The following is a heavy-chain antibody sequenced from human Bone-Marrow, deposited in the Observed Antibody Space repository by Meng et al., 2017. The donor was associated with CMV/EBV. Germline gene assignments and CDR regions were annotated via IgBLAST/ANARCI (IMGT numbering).Heavy chain of an antibody. CDR2: IKSKSDGETV. J-gene: IGHJ4*02. CDR1: GLTFSKAW. CDR3: TTRAF. V-gene: IGHV3-15*01. Sequence: GESLKISCIVSGLTFSKAWMTWVRQAPGKGLEWVGRIKSKSDGETVEDAAPVRGRFIISRDDSKNMLYLQMKSLKTEDTAVYYCTTRAFWGQGTLVTVSS.